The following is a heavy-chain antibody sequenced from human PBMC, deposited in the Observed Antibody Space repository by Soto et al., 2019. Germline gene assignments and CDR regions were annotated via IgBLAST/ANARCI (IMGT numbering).Heavy chain of an antibody. CDR3: ASGITLFGVVIIPFDY. J-gene: IGHJ4*02. Sequence: GASVKVSCKASGYTFTSYGISWVRQAPGQGLEWMGWISAYNGNTNYAQKLQGRVTMTTDTSTSTAYMELRSLRSDDTAVYYCASGITLFGVVIIPFDYWGQGTLVTVSS. CDR1: GYTFTSYG. D-gene: IGHD3-3*01. CDR2: ISAYNGNT. V-gene: IGHV1-18*01.